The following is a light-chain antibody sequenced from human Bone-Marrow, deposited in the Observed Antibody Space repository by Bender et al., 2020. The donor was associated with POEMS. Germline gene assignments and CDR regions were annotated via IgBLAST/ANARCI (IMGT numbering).Light chain of an antibody. V-gene: IGLV1-44*01. CDR2: SSH. CDR3: AVWDDSLIGWV. CDR1: SSNIGAHA. Sequence: QSVLTQPPSASGTPGQRVTISCSGGSSNIGAHAVNWYQHLPGTAPKLLIYSSHRRPSEVPDRFSGSRSGTSASLAISGIQSGDEADYYCAVWDDSLIGWVFGGGTKLTVL. J-gene: IGLJ3*02.